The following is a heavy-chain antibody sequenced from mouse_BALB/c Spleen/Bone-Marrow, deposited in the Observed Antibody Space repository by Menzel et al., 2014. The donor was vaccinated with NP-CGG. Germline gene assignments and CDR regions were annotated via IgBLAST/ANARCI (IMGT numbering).Heavy chain of an antibody. J-gene: IGHJ4*01. V-gene: IGHV3-1*02. CDR3: TRRGLYYGYAMDY. D-gene: IGHD1-1*02. CDR2: IHYSGST. CDR1: GYSVTSGYS. Sequence: VQLQQSGPDLVKPSQSLSLTCTVTGYSVTSGYSWHWIRQLPGNKLEWMGYIHYSGSTNYNPSLKSRISITRDTSKNQFFPQLNSVTTEDTATYYCTRRGLYYGYAMDYWGQGTSVTVSS.